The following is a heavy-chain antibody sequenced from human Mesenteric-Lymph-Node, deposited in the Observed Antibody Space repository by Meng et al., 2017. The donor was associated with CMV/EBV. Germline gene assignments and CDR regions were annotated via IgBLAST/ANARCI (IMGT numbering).Heavy chain of an antibody. D-gene: IGHD2-2*01. J-gene: IGHJ3*02. CDR3: ARDWKDIVVVPATYVFDI. V-gene: IGHV3-30-3*01. Sequence: GGSLRLSCEASGFRFSSYAVHWVRQVAGKGLEWVALVSFDGSKKYTDSVKGQFTISRDNSKNILYLQMNSLRPEDTAVYYCARDWKDIVVVPATYVFDIWGQGTMVTVSS. CDR1: GFRFSSYA. CDR2: VSFDGSKK.